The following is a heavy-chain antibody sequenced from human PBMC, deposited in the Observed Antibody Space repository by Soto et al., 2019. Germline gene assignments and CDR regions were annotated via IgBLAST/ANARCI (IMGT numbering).Heavy chain of an antibody. Sequence: GGSLRLSCAASGFTVSSNYMSWVRQAPGKGLEWVSVIYSGGSTYYADSVKGRFTISRDNSKNTLYLQMNSLRAEDTAVYYCASSYRQQLAQFDYWGQGTLVTVSS. CDR2: IYSGGST. V-gene: IGHV3-53*01. CDR3: ASSYRQQLAQFDY. CDR1: GFTVSSNY. J-gene: IGHJ4*02. D-gene: IGHD6-13*01.